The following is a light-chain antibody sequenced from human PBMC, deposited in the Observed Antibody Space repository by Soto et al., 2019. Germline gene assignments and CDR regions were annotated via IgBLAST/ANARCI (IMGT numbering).Light chain of an antibody. V-gene: IGKV3-11*01. CDR3: QQRSDWPFT. CDR2: DAS. CDR1: QSVSSY. J-gene: IGKJ4*01. Sequence: EIVLTQSPATLSLSPGERATLSCRASQSVSSYLAWYQQKPGQAPRLLIYDASNWSTGIPARFSGSRSGTCFTLTISSLELEDFAVYYCQQRSDWPFTFGGGTKV.